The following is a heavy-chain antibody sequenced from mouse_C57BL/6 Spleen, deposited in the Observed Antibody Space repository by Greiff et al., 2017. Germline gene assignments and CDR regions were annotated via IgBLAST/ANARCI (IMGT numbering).Heavy chain of an antibody. J-gene: IGHJ1*03. CDR1: GYTFTDYN. Sequence: EVQLQQSGPELVKPGASVKIPCKASGYTFTDYNMDWVKQSHGKSLEWIGDINPNNGGTIYNQKFKGKATLTVDKSSSTAYLELRSLTSEDTAVYYCARVATVRRYFDVWGTGTTVTVSS. CDR3: ARVATVRRYFDV. CDR2: INPNNGGT. V-gene: IGHV1-18*01. D-gene: IGHD1-1*01.